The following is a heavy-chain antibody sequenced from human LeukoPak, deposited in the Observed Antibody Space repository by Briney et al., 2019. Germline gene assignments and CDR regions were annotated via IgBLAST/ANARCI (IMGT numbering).Heavy chain of an antibody. D-gene: IGHD3-22*01. CDR2: VSGSGGST. V-gene: IGHV3-23*01. CDR1: GFTFSSYA. J-gene: IGHJ4*02. CDR3: AKDGGYLSHAYFDY. Sequence: GGSLRLSCAASGFTFSSYAMSWVRQAPGKGLEWVSAVSGSGGSTYYADSVKGRFTISRDNSKNTLYLQMNSLRAEDTAVYYCAKDGGYLSHAYFDYWGQGTLVTVSS.